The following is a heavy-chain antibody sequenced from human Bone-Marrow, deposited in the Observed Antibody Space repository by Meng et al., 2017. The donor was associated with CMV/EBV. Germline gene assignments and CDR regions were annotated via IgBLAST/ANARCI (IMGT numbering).Heavy chain of an antibody. CDR1: GFTFSRYW. V-gene: IGHV3-7*01. J-gene: IGHJ4*02. CDR3: ARAYYYGSGSYVY. Sequence: GESLKISCAASGFTFSRYWMSWVRQAPGKGLEWVANIKQDGSEKYYVDSVKGRFTISRDNAKNSLYLQMNSLRAEDTAVYYCARAYYYGSGSYVYWGQGTLVTVSS. D-gene: IGHD3-10*01. CDR2: IKQDGSEK.